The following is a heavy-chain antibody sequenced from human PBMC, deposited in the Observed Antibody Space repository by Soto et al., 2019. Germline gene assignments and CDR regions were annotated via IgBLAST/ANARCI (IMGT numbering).Heavy chain of an antibody. CDR3: ARDRPEAVDYDFWSGYSYYYRMDV. D-gene: IGHD3-3*01. J-gene: IGHJ6*02. V-gene: IGHV4-59*01. Sequence: SETLSLTCTVSGGSISSYYWSWIRQPPGKXLEWIGYIYYSGSTNYNPSLKSRVTISVDTSKNQFSLKLSSVTAADTAVYYCARDRPEAVDYDFWSGYSYYYRMDVWGQGTTVTVSS. CDR1: GGSISSYY. CDR2: IYYSGST.